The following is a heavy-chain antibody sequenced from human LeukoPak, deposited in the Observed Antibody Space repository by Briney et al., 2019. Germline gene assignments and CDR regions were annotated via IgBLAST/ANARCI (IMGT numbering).Heavy chain of an antibody. D-gene: IGHD6-13*01. J-gene: IGHJ5*02. CDR3: VRELSSPNWFDT. Sequence: SETLSLTCTVSGGSISSPDHYWSWIRQPPGKDLEWIGYIFHRGTTYYNPSLKSRVTMSVDTSKSQFSLTLSSVTAADTAIYYCVRELSSPNWFDTCGQGTLVTVSS. V-gene: IGHV4-30-4*01. CDR2: IFHRGTT. CDR1: GGSISSPDHY.